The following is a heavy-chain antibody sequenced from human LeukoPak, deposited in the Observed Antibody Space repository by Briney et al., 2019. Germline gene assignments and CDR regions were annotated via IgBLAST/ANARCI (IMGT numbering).Heavy chain of an antibody. CDR1: GFIFSNYG. D-gene: IGHD3-10*01. Sequence: RGSLRLSCASSGFIFSNYGMQWVRQAPGKGLEWVTFIRFDGSNKFYADSVKGRFTISRDNPKNTLYLQMNSLRADDTAVYYCAKDFATTGRYPHGSASTWGQGTLVTVSS. V-gene: IGHV3-30*02. CDR3: AKDFATTGRYPHGSAST. J-gene: IGHJ4*02. CDR2: IRFDGSNK.